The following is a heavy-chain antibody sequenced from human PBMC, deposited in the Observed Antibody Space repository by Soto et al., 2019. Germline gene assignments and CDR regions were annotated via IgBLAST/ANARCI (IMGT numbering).Heavy chain of an antibody. J-gene: IGHJ4*02. CDR2: IHHSGST. CDR1: GGSISSSNW. D-gene: IGHD7-27*01. V-gene: IGHV4-4*02. Sequence: QVQLQESGPGLVKPSGTLSLTCAVSGGSISSSNWWSWVRQPPGKGLEWIGEIHHSGSTNYNPSLKRRVTISEDKSKNQFSLKLTSVTAADTAVYYCASKETGGYVRFGYWGQGTLVTVSS. CDR3: ASKETGGYVRFGY.